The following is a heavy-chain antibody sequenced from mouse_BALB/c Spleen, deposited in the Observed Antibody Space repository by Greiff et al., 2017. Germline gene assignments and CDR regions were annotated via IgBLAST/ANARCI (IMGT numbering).Heavy chain of an antibody. Sequence: EVMLVESGPSLVKPSQTLSLTCSVTGDSITSGYWNWIRKFPGNKLEYMGYISYSGSTYYNPSLKSRISITRDTSKNQYYLQLNSVTTEDTATYYCARRPGGGGPSFDVWGAGTTVTVSS. CDR1: GDSITSGY. J-gene: IGHJ1*01. D-gene: IGHD1-1*02. V-gene: IGHV3-8*02. CDR3: ARRPGGGGPSFDV. CDR2: ISYSGST.